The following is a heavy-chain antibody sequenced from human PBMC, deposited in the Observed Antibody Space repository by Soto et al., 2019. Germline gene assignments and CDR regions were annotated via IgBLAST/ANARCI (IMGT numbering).Heavy chain of an antibody. D-gene: IGHD4-17*01. CDR1: GFTFSSYA. J-gene: IGHJ6*02. CDR3: AKVIYGDYYYYYYGMDV. Sequence: GGSLRLSCAASGFTFSSYAMSWVRQAPGKGLEWASAISGSGGSTYYADSVKGRFTISRDNSKNTLYLQMNSLRAEDTAVYYCAKVIYGDYYYYYYGMDVWGQGTTVTVSS. CDR2: ISGSGGST. V-gene: IGHV3-23*01.